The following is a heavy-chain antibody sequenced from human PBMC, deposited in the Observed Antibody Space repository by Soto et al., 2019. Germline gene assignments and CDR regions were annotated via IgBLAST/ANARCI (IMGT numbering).Heavy chain of an antibody. CDR1: GGSISTSSYN. CDR2: ISYTGST. J-gene: IGHJ6*03. CDR3: ARLPSGYCSSTSCLPKYYYYYMDV. Sequence: PSETLSLTCTVSGGSISTSSYNWGWIRQPPGKGLEWIGTISYTGSTYYNPSLKSRVTISVDTSKNQFSLKLSSVTAADTAVYYCARLPSGYCSSTSCLPKYYYYYMDVWGKGTTVTVSS. V-gene: IGHV4-39*01. D-gene: IGHD2-2*01.